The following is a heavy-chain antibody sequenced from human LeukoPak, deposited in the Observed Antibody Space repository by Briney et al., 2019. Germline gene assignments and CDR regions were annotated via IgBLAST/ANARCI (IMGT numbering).Heavy chain of an antibody. V-gene: IGHV4-59*01. D-gene: IGHD6-13*01. CDR2: MDDRGDS. J-gene: IGHJ6*02. CDR1: GDSMRSYY. CDR3: ARDSRYDSGWFDDGMDV. Sequence: PSETLSLTCTVSGDSMRSYYWSWIQQAPGKGLEWLGHMDDRGDSNYNPSLKGRGSISVDTSKNQFSLKLRSVTAADTAVYYCARDSRYDSGWFDDGMDVWGPGTTVTVSS.